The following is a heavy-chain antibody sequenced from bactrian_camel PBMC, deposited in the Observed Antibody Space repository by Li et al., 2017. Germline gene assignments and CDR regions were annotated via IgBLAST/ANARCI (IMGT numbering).Heavy chain of an antibody. D-gene: IGHD1*01. Sequence: DVQLVESGGGSVQAGGSPTLSCVASDYPWGNNCMGWFRQVSGSEREGVAAIQIGGESTYIGASVKGRFTISQDSAKNTVYLHMKNLKPEDTAMYYCATATDCRWTGSPTWTPMANYWGQGTQVTVS. CDR2: IQIGGEST. V-gene: IGHV3S40*01. CDR1: DYPWGNNC. J-gene: IGHJ4*01. CDR3: ATATDCRWTGSPTWTPMANY.